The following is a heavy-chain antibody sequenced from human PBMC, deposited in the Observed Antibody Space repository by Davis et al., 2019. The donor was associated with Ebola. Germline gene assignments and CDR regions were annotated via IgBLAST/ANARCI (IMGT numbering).Heavy chain of an antibody. CDR1: GFTFSTYA. D-gene: IGHD3-22*01. V-gene: IGHV3-23*01. CDR3: AKGGPSLISAFDI. Sequence: PGGSLRLSCAASGFTFSTYAMSWVRQAPGKGLEWVSTISGSGGSTYYADSMKGRFTISRDNSKNTVSLQMNSLRAEDTAVYICAKGGPSLISAFDIWGQGTVVTVSP. CDR2: ISGSGGST. J-gene: IGHJ3*02.